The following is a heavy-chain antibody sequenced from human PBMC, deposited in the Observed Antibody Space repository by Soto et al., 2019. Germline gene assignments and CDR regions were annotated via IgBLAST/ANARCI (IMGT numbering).Heavy chain of an antibody. CDR3: ARVLMGPGIYYYYYGMDV. CDR1: GFTFSSYA. J-gene: IGHJ6*02. Sequence: GGSLRLSCAASGFTFSSYAMHWVRQAPGKGLEWVAVISYDGSNKYYADSVKGRFTISRDNSKNTLYLQMNSLRAEDTAVYYCARVLMGPGIYYYYYGMDVWGQGTTVTVSS. CDR2: ISYDGSNK. D-gene: IGHD1-26*01. V-gene: IGHV3-30-3*01.